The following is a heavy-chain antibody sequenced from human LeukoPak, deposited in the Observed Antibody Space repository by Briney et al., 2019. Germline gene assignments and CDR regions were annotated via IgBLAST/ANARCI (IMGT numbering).Heavy chain of an antibody. V-gene: IGHV4-59*08. J-gene: IGHJ4*02. Sequence: SETLSLTCIVSGDSISSYYWSWIRQSPGRGLECIGYFYYSGNTNYNPSLKSRVTMSVDMSKSQFSLKLSSVTAADTAVYYCAGSKYNYGYGTSAYWGQGTLVTVSS. CDR1: GDSISSYY. D-gene: IGHD5-18*01. CDR3: AGSKYNYGYGTSAY. CDR2: FYYSGNT.